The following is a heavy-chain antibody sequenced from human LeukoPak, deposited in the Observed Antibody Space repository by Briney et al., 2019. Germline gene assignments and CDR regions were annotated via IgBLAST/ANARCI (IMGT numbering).Heavy chain of an antibody. CDR1: GGSISSSD. CDR3: GIGAGAGYNLQPFFY. D-gene: IGHD5-24*01. J-gene: IGHJ4*02. Sequence: PSETLSLTWSVSGGSISSSDWSWIRQPPGKGLEWIGYIYYSGSTKYNPSLKSRVSISVDTSKNQFSLRLSSVTAADTAVYYWGIGAGAGYNLQPFFYWGQRTLGTVSS. CDR2: IYYSGST. V-gene: IGHV4-59*08.